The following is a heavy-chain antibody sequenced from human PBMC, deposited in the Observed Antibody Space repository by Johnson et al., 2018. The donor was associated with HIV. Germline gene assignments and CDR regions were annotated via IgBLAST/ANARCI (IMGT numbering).Heavy chain of an antibody. CDR2: IYSGGST. CDR1: GFIVGTKY. J-gene: IGHJ3*02. V-gene: IGHV3-66*02. D-gene: IGHD3-10*01. CDR3: STMVQGDPVAFNI. Sequence: VQLVESGGGLVKPGGSLRLACVASGFIVGTKYMSWVRQAPGKGLEWVSVIYSGGSTYYADSVKGRFTISRDNSKNTLYLQMNSLRAEDTAVYYCSTMVQGDPVAFNIWGQGAMVTVSS.